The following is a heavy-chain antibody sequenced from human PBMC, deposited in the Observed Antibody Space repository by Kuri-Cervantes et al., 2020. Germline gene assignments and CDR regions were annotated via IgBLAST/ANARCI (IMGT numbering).Heavy chain of an antibody. J-gene: IGHJ4*01. V-gene: IGHV3-30*18. CDR2: ISYDGNDK. CDR1: GFTFSSYS. CDR3: AKDVYGSGSSHFNY. Sequence: GESLKISCAASGFTFSSYSMNWVRQAPGKGLEWVAVISYDGNDKYYADSVKGRFTISRDNSKNTLYLQMNSLRAEDTAVYYCAKDVYGSGSSHFNYWGQGTVVTVSS. D-gene: IGHD3-10*01.